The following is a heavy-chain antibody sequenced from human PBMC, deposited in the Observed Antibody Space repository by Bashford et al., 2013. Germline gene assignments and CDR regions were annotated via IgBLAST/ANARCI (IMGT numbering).Heavy chain of an antibody. CDR3: ARGKSGCCHFDS. CDR2: ISPDGSGK. Sequence: REASGKGLEWVAHISPDGSGKYYVDSLKGRFAISRDNADNSLYLQMNSLRGEDTAVYYCARGKSGCCHFDSWGQGTLVTVSS. D-gene: IGHD6-25*01. J-gene: IGHJ4*02. V-gene: IGHV3-7*01.